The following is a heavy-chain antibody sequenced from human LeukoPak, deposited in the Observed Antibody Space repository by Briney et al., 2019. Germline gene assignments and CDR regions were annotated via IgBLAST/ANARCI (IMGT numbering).Heavy chain of an antibody. J-gene: IGHJ4*02. CDR3: AKGPRTVLKPNYFDY. Sequence: GGSLRLSCAASGFTFGDYAMSWVRQAPGKGLEWVSTISSGGSSTFYADSVKGRFTISRDNSKNTLYLQMNSLRAEDTAVYYCAKGPRTVLKPNYFDYWGQGTLVTVSS. V-gene: IGHV3-23*01. CDR1: GFTFGDYA. D-gene: IGHD3-16*01. CDR2: ISSGGSST.